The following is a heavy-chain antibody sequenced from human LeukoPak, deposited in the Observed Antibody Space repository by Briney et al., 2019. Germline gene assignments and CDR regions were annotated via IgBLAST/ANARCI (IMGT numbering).Heavy chain of an antibody. V-gene: IGHV1-69*04. D-gene: IGHD3-3*01. CDR1: RDTFNSYG. CDR2: IIPNLNIA. CDR3: AREPYYDFWSNTTRGYFDY. Sequence: SVKVSCKASRDTFNSYGISWVGQAPGQGLEWMGRIIPNLNIANYAQRFQGRVTFTADEYTRTAYMELSSLISEDTAVYYCAREPYYDFWSNTTRGYFDYWGQGTLVTVSS. J-gene: IGHJ4*02.